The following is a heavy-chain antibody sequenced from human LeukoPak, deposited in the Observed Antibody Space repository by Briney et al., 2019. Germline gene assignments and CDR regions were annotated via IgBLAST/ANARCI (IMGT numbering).Heavy chain of an antibody. J-gene: IGHJ5*02. CDR1: GGSFSGYY. V-gene: IGHV4-34*01. CDR2: INHSGST. Sequence: SETLSLTCAVYGGSFSGYYWSWIRQPPGKGLEWIGEINHSGSTNYNPSLKSRVTISVDTSKNQFSLKLSSLTAADTALYYCARPAYSSSNWFDPWGQGTLVTVSS. CDR3: ARPAYSSSNWFDP. D-gene: IGHD6-6*01.